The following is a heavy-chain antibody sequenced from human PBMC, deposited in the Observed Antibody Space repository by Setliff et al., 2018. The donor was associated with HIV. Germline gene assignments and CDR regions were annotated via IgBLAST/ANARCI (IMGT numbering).Heavy chain of an antibody. Sequence: ASVKVSCKTSAYTFNSYYMHWIRQAPGQGLEWMGLIGPSGSSTTYAQSFQGRVTMSRDTSTNTVYMELSSLRSEDTAVYYCARDHIAARSVDYWGQGTLVTVSS. D-gene: IGHD6-6*01. CDR1: AYTFNSYY. CDR3: ARDHIAARSVDY. CDR2: IGPSGSST. J-gene: IGHJ4*02. V-gene: IGHV1-46*02.